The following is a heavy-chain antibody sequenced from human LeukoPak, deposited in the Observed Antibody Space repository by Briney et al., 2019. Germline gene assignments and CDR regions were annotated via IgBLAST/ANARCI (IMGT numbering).Heavy chain of an antibody. Sequence: GGSLRLSCAASGFTFSSYWMHWVRQAPGKGLVWVSRINSDGSITSYADSVKGRFTISRDNAKNTLYLQMTSLRAEDMAIYYCARNLGLRDDYWGRGTLVTVSS. J-gene: IGHJ4*02. CDR2: INSDGSIT. CDR3: ARNLGLRDDY. CDR1: GFTFSSYW. V-gene: IGHV3-74*01. D-gene: IGHD4-17*01.